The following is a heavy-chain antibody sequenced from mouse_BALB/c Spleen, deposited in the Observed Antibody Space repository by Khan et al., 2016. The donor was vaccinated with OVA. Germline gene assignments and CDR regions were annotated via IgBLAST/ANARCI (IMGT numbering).Heavy chain of an antibody. CDR3: ARGFDGGPFTY. V-gene: IGHV5-4*02. CDR1: GFTFSDYY. CDR2: ISDGGSYS. Sequence: EVELVESGGGLVKPGGSLKLSCAASGFTFSDYYMYWIRQTPEKRLEWVATISDGGSYSYYPASVKGRFTISRDDVKSNLYLQMSSLKSEDTAMYYCARGFDGGPFTYWGQGTLVTVSA. D-gene: IGHD1-1*02. J-gene: IGHJ3*01.